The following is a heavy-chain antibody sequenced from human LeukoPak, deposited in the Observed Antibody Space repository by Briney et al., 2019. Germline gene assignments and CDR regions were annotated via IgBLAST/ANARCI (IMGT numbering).Heavy chain of an antibody. CDR1: GSSISSYY. J-gene: IGHJ4*02. D-gene: IGHD5-18*01. CDR2: IYTTGST. CDR3: AREVAVSRYGLDY. V-gene: IGHV4-4*07. Sequence: SETLSLTCNVSGSSISSYYWTWIRQSAGKGLEWIGRIYTTGSTNYDPSLKSRVTMSIDTSKSQFSLNLTSVTAADTAVYYCAREVAVSRYGLDYWGQGILVTVSS.